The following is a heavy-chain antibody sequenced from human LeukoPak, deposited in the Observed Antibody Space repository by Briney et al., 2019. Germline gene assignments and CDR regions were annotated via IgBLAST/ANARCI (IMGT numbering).Heavy chain of an antibody. V-gene: IGHV3-23*01. D-gene: IGHD3-3*01. CDR2: NGGST. CDR3: AKETRGVVNKGAFDY. CDR1: GFSFSSYA. J-gene: IGHJ4*02. Sequence: PGGSLRLSCAASGFSFSSYAMSWVRQAPGKGLEWDSGNGGSTYYADSVKGRFTISRDNSKNTLYLQMNSLRAEDTAVYYCAKETRGVVNKGAFDYWGQGTLVTVSS.